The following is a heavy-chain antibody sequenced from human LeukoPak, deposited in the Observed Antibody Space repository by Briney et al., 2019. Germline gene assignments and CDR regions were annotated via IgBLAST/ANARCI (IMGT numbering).Heavy chain of an antibody. CDR2: ISYDGSNK. Sequence: GGSLRLSCAASGFTFSSYAMHWVRQAPGKGLEGVAVISYDGSNKYYADSVKGRFTISRDNSKNTLYLQMNSLRAEDTAMYYCARDGDYCSGGRCYTLSYYYGMDVWGQGTTVTVSS. CDR1: GFTFSSYA. J-gene: IGHJ6*02. V-gene: IGHV3-30-3*01. D-gene: IGHD2-15*01. CDR3: ARDGDYCSGGRCYTLSYYYGMDV.